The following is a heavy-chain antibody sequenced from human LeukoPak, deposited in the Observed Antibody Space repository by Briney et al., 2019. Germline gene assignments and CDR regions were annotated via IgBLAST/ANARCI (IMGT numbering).Heavy chain of an antibody. V-gene: IGHV4-34*01. Sequence: SETLSLTCAVYGGSFSGYYWSWIRQPPGKGLEWIGEINHSGSTNYNPSLKSRVTISVDTPKNQFSLKLSSVTAADTAVYYCAGRIQLWNYYYYGMDVWGQGTTVTVSS. CDR1: GGSFSGYY. CDR3: AGRIQLWNYYYYGMDV. D-gene: IGHD5-18*01. CDR2: INHSGST. J-gene: IGHJ6*02.